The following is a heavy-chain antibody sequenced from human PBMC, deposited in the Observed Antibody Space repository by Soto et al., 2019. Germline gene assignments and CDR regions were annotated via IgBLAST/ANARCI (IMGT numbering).Heavy chain of an antibody. D-gene: IGHD1-1*01. Sequence: GGSLRLSCVASGFIFNSFDMCWVRQAPGKGLEWVSGISAGGDRVYYADSVEGRFTISRDNSKNTLYLQMNSLRAEDTAVYYCAKVQVWNDVNIWGQGTMVTVSS. J-gene: IGHJ3*02. CDR3: AKVQVWNDVNI. CDR2: ISAGGDRV. CDR1: GFIFNSFD. V-gene: IGHV3-23*01.